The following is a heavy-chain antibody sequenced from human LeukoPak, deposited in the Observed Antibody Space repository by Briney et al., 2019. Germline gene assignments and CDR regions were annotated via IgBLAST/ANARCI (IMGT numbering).Heavy chain of an antibody. CDR3: ARAQPTYYYDSSGYLSSHYYYMDV. J-gene: IGHJ6*03. V-gene: IGHV3-11*01. Sequence: GGSLRLSCAASGFTISDYYMSWIRQAPGKGLEWVSYISSSGSTIYYADSVKGRFTISRDNAKNSLYLQMNSLRAEDTAVYYCARAQPTYYYDSSGYLSSHYYYMDVWGKGTTVTVSS. D-gene: IGHD3-22*01. CDR1: GFTISDYY. CDR2: ISSSGSTI.